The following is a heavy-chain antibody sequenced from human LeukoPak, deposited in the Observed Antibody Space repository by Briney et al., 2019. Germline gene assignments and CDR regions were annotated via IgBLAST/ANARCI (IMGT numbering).Heavy chain of an antibody. J-gene: IGHJ4*02. CDR1: GYTFTSYG. CDR2: ISAYNGNT. V-gene: IGHV1-18*01. CDR3: ARDRWTYYDSSGHTFDY. Sequence: GASVKVSCKASGYTFTSYGISWVRQAPGQGLEWMGWISAYNGNTNYAQKLQGRVTMTTDTSTSTAYMELRSLRSDDTAVYYCARDRWTYYDSSGHTFDYWGQGTLVTVSS. D-gene: IGHD3-22*01.